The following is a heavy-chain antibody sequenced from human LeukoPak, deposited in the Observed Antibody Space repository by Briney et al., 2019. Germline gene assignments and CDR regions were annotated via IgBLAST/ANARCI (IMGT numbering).Heavy chain of an antibody. CDR1: GYTFTSYG. CDR3: ARAYIIAVAGGEDGDY. J-gene: IGHJ4*02. V-gene: IGHV1-18*01. D-gene: IGHD6-19*01. CDR2: ISAYNGNT. Sequence: GASVKVSCKASGYTFTSYGISWVRQAPGQGLEWMGWISAYNGNTNYAQKFQGRVTMTEDTSTDTAYMELSSLRSEDTAVYYCARAYIIAVAGGEDGDYWGQGTLVTVSS.